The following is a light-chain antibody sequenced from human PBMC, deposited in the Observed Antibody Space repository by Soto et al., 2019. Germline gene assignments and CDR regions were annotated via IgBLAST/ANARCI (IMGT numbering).Light chain of an antibody. V-gene: IGKV1-27*01. CDR3: QQYNIDPPGT. CDR2: AAS. CDR1: QSVRSSY. Sequence: TQSPGTLSLSPGERATLSCRASQSVRSSYLAWYQQRPGKVPKLLIYAASTLQSGVPSRFSGSGSGTDFTLTISSLQPEDVATYYCQQYNIDPPGTFGQGTKVEIK. J-gene: IGKJ1*01.